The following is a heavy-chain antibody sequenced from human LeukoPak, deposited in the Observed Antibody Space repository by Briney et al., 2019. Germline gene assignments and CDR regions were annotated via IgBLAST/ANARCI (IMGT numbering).Heavy chain of an antibody. CDR3: ARDLEVTTWNYFDY. CDR2: IKQDGSEK. V-gene: IGHV3-7*01. Sequence: GGSLRLSCAASGFTFSSYWMSWVRQAPGKGLEWAANIKQDGSEKYYVDSVKGRFTISRDNAKNSLYLQMNSLRAEDTAVYYCARDLEVTTWNYFDYWGQGTLVTVSS. CDR1: GFTFSSYW. D-gene: IGHD4-17*01. J-gene: IGHJ4*02.